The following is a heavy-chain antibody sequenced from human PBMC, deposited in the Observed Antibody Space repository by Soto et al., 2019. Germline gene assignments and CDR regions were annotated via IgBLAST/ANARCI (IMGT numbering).Heavy chain of an antibody. CDR1: GFTFSSYA. D-gene: IGHD3-22*01. Sequence: LRLSCAASGFTFSSYAMSWVRQAPGRGLEWVSGVTWSSDSTYYADSVKGRFTISRDNSKNTLYMQMNSLRAEDTAVYYCAKGNSGYYYDYWGQGALVTVSS. CDR3: AKGNSGYYYDY. V-gene: IGHV3-23*01. J-gene: IGHJ4*02. CDR2: VTWSSDST.